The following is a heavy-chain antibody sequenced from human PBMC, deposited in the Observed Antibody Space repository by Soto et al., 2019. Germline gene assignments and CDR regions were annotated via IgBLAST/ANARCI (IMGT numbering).Heavy chain of an antibody. V-gene: IGHV2-5*01. J-gene: IGHJ4*02. Sequence: NPTQTLTLTCTFYGFSFTTAGVAVGWIRQTPGGALEWLTLIYYNDDRRFSPSLKTRLTITGDTSKNQVVLSLTNVDPGDTATYFCAHSDGGYEIIYFDFWGQGIPVTVSS. D-gene: IGHD5-12*01. CDR1: GFSFTTAGVA. CDR3: AHSDGGYEIIYFDF. CDR2: IYYNDDR.